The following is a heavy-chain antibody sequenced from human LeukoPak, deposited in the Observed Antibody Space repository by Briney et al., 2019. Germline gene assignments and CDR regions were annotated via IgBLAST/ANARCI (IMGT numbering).Heavy chain of an antibody. CDR3: ARLRPQDAFDI. J-gene: IGHJ3*02. Sequence: GESLKISCKGSGYSFTNYWIGWVRQMPGKGLEWMGIIYPGDSDTRYSPSFQGQVTISADKSISTAYLRWGGLKASDTAMYYCARLRPQDAFDIWGQGTMVTVSS. CDR1: GYSFTNYW. CDR2: IYPGDSDT. V-gene: IGHV5-51*01.